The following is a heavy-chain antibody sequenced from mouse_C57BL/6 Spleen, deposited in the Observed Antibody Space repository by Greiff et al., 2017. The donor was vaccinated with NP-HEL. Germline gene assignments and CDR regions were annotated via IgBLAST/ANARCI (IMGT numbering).Heavy chain of an antibody. CDR1: GFTFSDYY. CDR2: INYDGSST. V-gene: IGHV5-16*01. Sequence: EVKVVESEGGLVQPGSSMKLSCTASGFTFSDYYMAWVRQVPEKGLEWVANINYDGSSTYYLDSLKSRFIISRDNAKNILYLQMSSLKSEDTATYYCARDYGYDGWYFDVWGTGTTVTVSS. CDR3: ARDYGYDGWYFDV. J-gene: IGHJ1*03. D-gene: IGHD2-2*01.